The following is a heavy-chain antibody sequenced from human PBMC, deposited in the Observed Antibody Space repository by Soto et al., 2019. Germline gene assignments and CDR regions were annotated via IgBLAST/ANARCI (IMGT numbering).Heavy chain of an antibody. D-gene: IGHD5-18*01. CDR1: GYTFTSYG. CDR3: ARDGYSYGHDYYYYYMDV. Sequence: GASVKVSCKASGYTFTSYGISWVRQAPGQGLEWMGWISAYNGNTNYAQKLQGRVTMTTDTSTSTAYMELRSLRSDDTAVYYCARDGYSYGHDYYYYYMDVWGKGTTVTVS. J-gene: IGHJ6*03. V-gene: IGHV1-18*01. CDR2: ISAYNGNT.